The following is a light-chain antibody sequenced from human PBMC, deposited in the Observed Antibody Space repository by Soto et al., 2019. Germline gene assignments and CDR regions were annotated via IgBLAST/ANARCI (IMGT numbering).Light chain of an antibody. CDR3: MQALQTPWT. CDR1: QSLLHSNGYNY. J-gene: IGKJ1*01. CDR2: LTS. Sequence: DIVMTQSPLSLPVTPGEPASISCRSSQSLLHSNGYNYLDWYLQKPGQSPQLLIYLTSNRAYGVPYRFSGSGSGTDFTLKISRVEAEDFGVYYCMQALQTPWTFGQGTKVEIK. V-gene: IGKV2-28*01.